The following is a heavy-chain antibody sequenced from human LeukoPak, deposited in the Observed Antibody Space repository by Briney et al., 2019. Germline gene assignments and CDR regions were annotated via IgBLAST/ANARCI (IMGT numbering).Heavy chain of an antibody. J-gene: IGHJ4*02. CDR2: IKQDESEK. Sequence: GGSLRLSCAVSGFTFSSYWMSWVRQAPGKGLEWVANIKQDESEKYYVDSVKGRLTISRDNAKNSLYLQMNSLRVEDTAVYYCAKLAKYFYGSETYYFFEHWGQGTPVTASS. D-gene: IGHD3-10*01. V-gene: IGHV3-7*03. CDR3: AKLAKYFYGSETYYFFEH. CDR1: GFTFSSYW.